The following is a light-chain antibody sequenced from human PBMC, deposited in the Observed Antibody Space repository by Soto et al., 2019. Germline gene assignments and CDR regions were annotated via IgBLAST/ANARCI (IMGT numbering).Light chain of an antibody. CDR2: QIS. CDR3: MQVSQLRT. V-gene: IGKV2-24*01. CDR1: ESLVHSDGKTY. J-gene: IGKJ1*01. Sequence: IVLTQTPLSSAVTPGQPASFSCGSSESLVHSDGKTYLGWLHLRPGQPPRLLIYQISKRPPGVPDRFSGSGAGTNFTLKISRVEPEDVGTFYCMQVSQLRTFGQGTKVEIK.